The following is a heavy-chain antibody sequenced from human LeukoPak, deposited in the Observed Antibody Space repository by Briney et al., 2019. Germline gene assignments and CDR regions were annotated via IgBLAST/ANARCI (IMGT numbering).Heavy chain of an antibody. CDR1: GFAFSSYN. Sequence: GGSLRLSCAASGFAFSSYNMNWVRQAPGKGLEWISYIGSSGSPTHYADSVGGRFTISRDSAKNSLYLQMNSLRDEDTAVYFCARRPYSDTSGRLSDVWGQGTTVTVSS. D-gene: IGHD3-22*01. V-gene: IGHV3-48*02. J-gene: IGHJ6*02. CDR2: IGSSGSPT. CDR3: ARRPYSDTSGRLSDV.